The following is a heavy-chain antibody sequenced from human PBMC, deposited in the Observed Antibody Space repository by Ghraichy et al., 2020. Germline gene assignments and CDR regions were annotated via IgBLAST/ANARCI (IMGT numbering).Heavy chain of an antibody. CDR2: INHSGST. V-gene: IGHV4-34*01. CDR1: GGSFSGYY. J-gene: IGHJ3*02. CDR3: ASSEGSAFDI. D-gene: IGHD3-10*01. Sequence: SETLSLTCAVYGGSFSGYYWSWIRQPPGKGLEWIGEINHSGSTNYNPSLKSRVTISVDTSKNQFSLKLSSVTAADTAVYYCASSEGSAFDIWGQGTMVTVSS.